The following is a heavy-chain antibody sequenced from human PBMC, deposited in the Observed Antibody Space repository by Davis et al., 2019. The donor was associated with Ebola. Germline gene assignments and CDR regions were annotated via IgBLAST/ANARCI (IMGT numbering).Heavy chain of an antibody. CDR1: GGSISSYY. CDR2: IYYSGST. CDR3: ARQMGGVVDAFDI. Sequence: MPSETLSLTCIVSGGSISSYYWSWIRQPPGKGLEWIGYIYYSGSTNYNPSLKSRVTISVDTSKNQFSLKLSSVTAADTAVYYCARQMGGVVDAFDIWGQGTMVTVS. V-gene: IGHV4-59*08. J-gene: IGHJ3*02. D-gene: IGHD3-3*01.